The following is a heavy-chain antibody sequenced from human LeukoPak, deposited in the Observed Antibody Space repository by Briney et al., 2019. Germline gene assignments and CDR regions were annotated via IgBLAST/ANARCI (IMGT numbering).Heavy chain of an antibody. CDR1: GFTFNYYW. CDR2: INSDGTRT. J-gene: IGHJ3*02. CDR3: AREYNNTWSRANDAFDI. V-gene: IGHV3-74*01. D-gene: IGHD6-13*01. Sequence: GGSLTLSCPASGFTFNYYWMHWVRQVPANGLAWVSCINSDGTRTSHADAVKGRYTISRDNAKKTLYLQMNSLRAEDTAVYYCAREYNNTWSRANDAFDIWGQGTMVTVSS.